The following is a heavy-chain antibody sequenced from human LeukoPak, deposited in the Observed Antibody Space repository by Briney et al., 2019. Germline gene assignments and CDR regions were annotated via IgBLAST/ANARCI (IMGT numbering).Heavy chain of an antibody. Sequence: PGRSLRLSCAASGFTFSSYGMHWVRQAPGKGLEWVAVIWYDGSNKYYVDSVKGRFTISRDNAKNSLYLQMNSLRAEDTAVYYCARELLDFPRGDAFDIWGQGTMVTVSS. V-gene: IGHV3-33*01. CDR2: IWYDGSNK. CDR1: GFTFSSYG. D-gene: IGHD3-3*01. J-gene: IGHJ3*02. CDR3: ARELLDFPRGDAFDI.